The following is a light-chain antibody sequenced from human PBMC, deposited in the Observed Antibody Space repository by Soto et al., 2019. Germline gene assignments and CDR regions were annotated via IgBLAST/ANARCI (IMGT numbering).Light chain of an antibody. J-gene: IGKJ5*01. V-gene: IGKV3-15*01. CDR1: QSVSSSY. Sequence: EIVLTQSPGTLSLSPVERATLSCRASQSVSSSYLAWHQQKPGQAPRILMYDASTRATGISARFSGSGSGTEFTLTISSLQSEDFAVYYCQQYHNWPITFGQGTRLEIK. CDR3: QQYHNWPIT. CDR2: DAS.